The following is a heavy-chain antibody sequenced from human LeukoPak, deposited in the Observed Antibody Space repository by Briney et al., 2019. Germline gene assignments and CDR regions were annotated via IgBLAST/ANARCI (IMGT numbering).Heavy chain of an antibody. CDR2: IYYSGST. J-gene: IGHJ4*02. D-gene: IGHD3-22*01. CDR1: GGSISSSSYY. V-gene: IGHV4-39*01. Sequence: SEALSLTCTVSGGSISSSSYYWGWIRQPPGKGLEWIGSIYYSGSTYYNPSLKSRVTISVDTSKNQFSLKLSSVTAADTAVYYCARHVRGGLFLTTKPTYYFDYWGQGTLVTVSS. CDR3: ARHVRGGLFLTTKPTYYFDY.